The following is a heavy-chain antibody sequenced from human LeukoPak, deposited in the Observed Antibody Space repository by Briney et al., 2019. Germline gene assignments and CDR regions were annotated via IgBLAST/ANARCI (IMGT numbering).Heavy chain of an antibody. CDR3: ARDRDGGVGTMDY. V-gene: IGHV1-2*06. Sequence: ASVKVSCKTSGYTFIDYWINWVRQAPGQGLEWMGRININSGGINYAQKFQGRVTMTRATSISTAYMELSRLRFDDTAVYYCARDRDGGVGTMDYWGQGTLVPVSS. D-gene: IGHD3-3*01. CDR2: ININSGGI. J-gene: IGHJ4*02. CDR1: GYTFIDYW.